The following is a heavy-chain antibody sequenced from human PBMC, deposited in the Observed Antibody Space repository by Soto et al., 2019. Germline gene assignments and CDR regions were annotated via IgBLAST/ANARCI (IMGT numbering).Heavy chain of an antibody. CDR2: IYPGDSET. Sequence: PGESLKISCNGSAYTFTNYYIGWVRQMPGKGLEWMGIIYPGDSETTYSPSFQGQVTFSVDKSLNIAYLQWSSLKASDTGIYYCSITRHYHGAAFDSWGHGTLVKSPQ. CDR3: SITRHYHGAAFDS. D-gene: IGHD3-10*01. J-gene: IGHJ4*01. V-gene: IGHV5-51*01. CDR1: AYTFTNYY.